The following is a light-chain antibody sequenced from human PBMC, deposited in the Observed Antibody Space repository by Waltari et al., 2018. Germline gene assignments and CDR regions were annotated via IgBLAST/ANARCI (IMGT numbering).Light chain of an antibody. Sequence: IQLTQSPSSLSASVGDRVTITCRASQGISSVLARYQQKPGKATKLLIYAALTLQSGVPSRFSGSGSGTDFTLTISSLQPEDFATYYCQHLNSYPTFGQGTRLEIK. CDR3: QHLNSYPT. CDR2: AAL. J-gene: IGKJ5*01. CDR1: QGISSV. V-gene: IGKV1-9*01.